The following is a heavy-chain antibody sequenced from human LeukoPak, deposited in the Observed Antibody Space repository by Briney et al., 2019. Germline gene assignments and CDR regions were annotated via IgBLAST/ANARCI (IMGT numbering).Heavy chain of an antibody. Sequence: GGSLRLSCAASGFTFSSYGMSWVRQAPGKGLEWVSAISGSGGSTYYADSVKGRFTISRDNSKNTLYLQMNSLRAEDTAVYYCAKEPRTMYYYDSSGSLDYWGQGTLVTVSS. CDR1: GFTFSSYG. CDR3: AKEPRTMYYYDSSGSLDY. CDR2: ISGSGGST. V-gene: IGHV3-23*01. J-gene: IGHJ4*02. D-gene: IGHD3-22*01.